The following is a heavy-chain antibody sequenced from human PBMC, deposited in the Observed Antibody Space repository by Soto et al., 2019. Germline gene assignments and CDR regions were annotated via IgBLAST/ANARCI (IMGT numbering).Heavy chain of an antibody. V-gene: IGHV4-39*02. CDR2: VSYSGTT. J-gene: IGHJ3*01. Sequence: SETLSLTCTVSGGSISSNGYYWGWIRQPPGKGLEWIGSVSYSGTTYSNPSLKSRVTMSVDTSQNRFSLRLSSVTAADTAVYHCARRAGGYCSGGSCRTFDVWGQGTMVTVSS. D-gene: IGHD2-15*01. CDR3: ARRAGGYCSGGSCRTFDV. CDR1: GGSISSNGYY.